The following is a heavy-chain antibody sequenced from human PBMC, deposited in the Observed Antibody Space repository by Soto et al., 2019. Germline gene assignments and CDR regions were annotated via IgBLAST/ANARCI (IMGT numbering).Heavy chain of an antibody. J-gene: IGHJ5*02. D-gene: IGHD6-13*01. Sequence: SETLSLTCAVYGGSFSGYYWSWIRQPPGKGLEWIGEINHSGSTNYNPSLKSRVTISVDTSKNQFSLKLSSVIAADTAVYYCARGQSVSSWYMFWFDPWGQGTLVTVSS. CDR3: ARGQSVSSWYMFWFDP. V-gene: IGHV4-34*01. CDR1: GGSFSGYY. CDR2: INHSGST.